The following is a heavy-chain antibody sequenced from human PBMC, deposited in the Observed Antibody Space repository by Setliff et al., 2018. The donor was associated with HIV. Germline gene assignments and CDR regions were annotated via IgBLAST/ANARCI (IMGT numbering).Heavy chain of an antibody. CDR3: ARDYHCTNGVCYLTGCLDY. Sequence: GGSLRLSCEASGFSFRNYWMTWVRQAPGKGLEWVANIKQDGGEEFYVDSVKGRFTISRDNAKNSLYLQMSSLRVEDTAVYYCARDYHCTNGVCYLTGCLDYLGQGTRVTVSS. J-gene: IGHJ4*02. V-gene: IGHV3-7*01. CDR2: IKQDGGEE. D-gene: IGHD2-8*01. CDR1: GFSFRNYW.